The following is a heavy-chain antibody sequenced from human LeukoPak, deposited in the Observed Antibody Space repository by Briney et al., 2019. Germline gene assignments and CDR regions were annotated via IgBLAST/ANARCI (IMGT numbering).Heavy chain of an antibody. J-gene: IGHJ4*02. CDR2: ISGSGGST. CDR1: GFTFSSYA. V-gene: IGHV3-23*01. Sequence: QSGGSLRLSCAASGFTFSSYAMSWVRQAPGEGLEWVSAISGSGGSTYYADSVKGRFTISRDNSKNTLYLQMNSLRAEDTAVYYCANLYSYGSKDFDYWGQGTLVTVSS. CDR3: ANLYSYGSKDFDY. D-gene: IGHD5-18*01.